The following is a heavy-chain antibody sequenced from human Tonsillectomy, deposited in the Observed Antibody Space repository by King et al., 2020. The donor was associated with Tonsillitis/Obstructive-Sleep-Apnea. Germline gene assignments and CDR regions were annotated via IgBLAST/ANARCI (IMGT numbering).Heavy chain of an antibody. J-gene: IGHJ4*02. V-gene: IGHV3-23*04. CDR2: ISGSGGST. D-gene: IGHD4-23*01. CDR1: GFTFSSYS. Sequence: VQLVESGGGLVQPGGSLRLSCAASGFTFSSYSMSWVRQAPGKGLEWVSAISGSGGSTYYADSVKGRFTISRDNSTNTLYLQMNSLRAEDTAVYYCATHGGTDYGGNPGTFDYWGQGTLVSVSS. CDR3: ATHGGTDYGGNPGTFDY.